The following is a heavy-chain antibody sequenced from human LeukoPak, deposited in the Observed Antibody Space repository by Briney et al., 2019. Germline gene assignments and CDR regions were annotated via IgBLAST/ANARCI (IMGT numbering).Heavy chain of an antibody. Sequence: VASVKVSCKASGYTFTSYGISWVRQAPGQGLEWMGWISAYNGNTNYAQKLQGRVTMTTDTSTSTAYMELRSLRSDDTAVYYCARDYYYDSSGYKGGDFDYWGQGTLVTVSS. J-gene: IGHJ4*02. CDR3: ARDYYYDSSGYKGGDFDY. CDR2: ISAYNGNT. D-gene: IGHD3-22*01. CDR1: GYTFTSYG. V-gene: IGHV1-18*01.